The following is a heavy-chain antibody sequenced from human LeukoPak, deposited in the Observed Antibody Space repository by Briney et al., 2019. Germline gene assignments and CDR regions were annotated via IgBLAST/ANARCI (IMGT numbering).Heavy chain of an antibody. Sequence: ASVKVSCKASGYTFTGSYMHWVRQAPGQGLEWMGWINPNNGDTNYQGRVTMTRDTSISTAYMELSRLRSDDTAVYYCARDKSGNSGGYSYFDYWGQGTLVTVSS. CDR2: INPNNGDT. J-gene: IGHJ4*02. CDR1: GYTFTGSY. CDR3: ARDKSGNSGGYSYFDY. D-gene: IGHD6-19*01. V-gene: IGHV1-2*02.